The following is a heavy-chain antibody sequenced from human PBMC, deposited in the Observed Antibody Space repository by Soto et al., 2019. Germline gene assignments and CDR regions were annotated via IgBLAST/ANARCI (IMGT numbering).Heavy chain of an antibody. D-gene: IGHD6-6*01. V-gene: IGHV3-30*18. CDR3: AKDRTGVAARRRSYQYSGMDV. Sequence: QVQLVESGGGVVQPGGSLRLSCAASGFTFISYSMHWVRQAPGKGLEWVAVISYDGHNEYYVDSAKGRFTISRDNSKNTVSLQMNSLRAEDTAVYFCAKDRTGVAARRRSYQYSGMDVWGQGTTVTVSS. CDR1: GFTFISYS. CDR2: ISYDGHNE. J-gene: IGHJ6*02.